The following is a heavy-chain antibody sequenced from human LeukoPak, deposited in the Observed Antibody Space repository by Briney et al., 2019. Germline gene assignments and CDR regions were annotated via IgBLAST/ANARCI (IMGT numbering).Heavy chain of an antibody. D-gene: IGHD6-19*01. CDR3: ARDKQYSSGWSNWFDP. CDR2: ISYDGSNK. J-gene: IGHJ5*02. Sequence: GGALRLSCAASRCTFSSYAMHGVRPAPGKGLEWVALISYDGSNKYYADYVKGRFTISRDNSKKTLYLQMNSLRAEDTAVYYCARDKQYSSGWSNWFDPWGQGTLVTVSS. CDR1: RCTFSSYA. V-gene: IGHV3-30-3*01.